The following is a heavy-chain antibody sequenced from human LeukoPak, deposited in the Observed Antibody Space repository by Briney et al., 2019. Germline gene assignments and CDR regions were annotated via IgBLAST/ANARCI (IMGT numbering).Heavy chain of an antibody. J-gene: IGHJ4*02. D-gene: IGHD3-9*01. V-gene: IGHV4-59*12. CDR2: IYYSGST. CDR1: GGSISSYY. Sequence: SEALSLTCTVSGGSISSYYWSWIRQPPGKGLEWIGYIYYSGSTYYNPSRKSRVTISVDTSKNQFSLKLSSVTAADTAVYYCARDELVTPFGYWGQGTLVTVSS. CDR3: ARDELVTPFGY.